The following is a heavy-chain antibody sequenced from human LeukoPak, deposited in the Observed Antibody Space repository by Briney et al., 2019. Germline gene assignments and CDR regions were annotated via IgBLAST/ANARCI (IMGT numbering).Heavy chain of an antibody. D-gene: IGHD3-16*01. V-gene: IGHV4-38-2*02. CDR1: AYSISSGFY. CDR2: IYHSGST. J-gene: IGHJ3*02. CDR3: AAPGGSGAFDI. Sequence: SETLSLTCTVSAYSISSGFYWGWIRQPPGKGLEWIGSIYHSGSTNYNPSLKSRVTISVDTSKNQFSLKLSSVTAADTAVYYCAAPGGSGAFDIWGQGTMVTVSS.